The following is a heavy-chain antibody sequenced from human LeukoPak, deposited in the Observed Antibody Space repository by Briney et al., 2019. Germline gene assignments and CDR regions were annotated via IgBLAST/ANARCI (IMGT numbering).Heavy chain of an antibody. D-gene: IGHD6-13*01. CDR2: INPDGRTT. J-gene: IGHJ4*02. Sequence: PGGSLRLSCAASGFTFRDYWMHWVRQVPGKGLAWVSRINPDGRTTVYADSVEGRFTISRDISKNTLYLHMNSLRAEDTAVYYCARDLGSSSWPLGFDYWGQGALVTVSS. CDR1: GFTFRDYW. CDR3: ARDLGSSSWPLGFDY. V-gene: IGHV3-74*01.